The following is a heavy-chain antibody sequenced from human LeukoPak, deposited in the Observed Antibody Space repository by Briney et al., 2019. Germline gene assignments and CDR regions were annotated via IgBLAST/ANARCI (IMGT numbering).Heavy chain of an antibody. V-gene: IGHV4-59*08. CDR2: IYYSGST. CDR1: GGSISSYY. Sequence: SETLSLTCTVSGGSISSYYWSWIRQPPGKGLEWIGYIYYSGSTNYNPSLKSRVTISVDTSKNQFSLKLSSVTAADTAVYYCARQTYYYDSSGYYIYYFDYWGQGTLVTVSS. D-gene: IGHD3-22*01. J-gene: IGHJ4*02. CDR3: ARQTYYYDSSGYYIYYFDY.